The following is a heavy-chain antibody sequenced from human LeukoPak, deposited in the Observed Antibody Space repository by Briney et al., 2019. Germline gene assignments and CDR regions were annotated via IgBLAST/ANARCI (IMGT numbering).Heavy chain of an antibody. CDR1: GGSISSGDYY. Sequence: SETLSLTCTVSGGSISSGDYYWSWIRQPPGKGLEWIGYIYYSGSTYYNPSLKSRVTISVDTSKNQFSLKLSSVTAADTAVYYCARGRTTVTTSGLYYYGMDVWGQGTTVTVSS. CDR3: ARGRTTVTTSGLYYYGMDV. CDR2: IYYSGST. V-gene: IGHV4-30-4*01. D-gene: IGHD4-17*01. J-gene: IGHJ6*02.